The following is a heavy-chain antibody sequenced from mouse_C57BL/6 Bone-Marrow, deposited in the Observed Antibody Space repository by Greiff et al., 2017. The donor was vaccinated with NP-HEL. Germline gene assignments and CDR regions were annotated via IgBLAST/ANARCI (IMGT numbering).Heavy chain of an antibody. Sequence: DVQLQESGAELVRPGASVKLSCTASGFNIKDDYMHWVKQRPEQGLEWIGWIDPENGDTEYASKFQGKATITADTSSNTAYLQLSSLTSEDTAVYYCTNNDGYYFDYWGQGTTLTVSS. CDR2: IDPENGDT. CDR1: GFNIKDDY. CDR3: TNNDGYYFDY. J-gene: IGHJ2*01. V-gene: IGHV14-4*01. D-gene: IGHD2-3*01.